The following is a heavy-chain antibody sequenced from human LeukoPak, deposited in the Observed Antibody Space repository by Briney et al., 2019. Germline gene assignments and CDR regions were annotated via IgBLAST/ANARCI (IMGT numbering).Heavy chain of an antibody. CDR3: ARERDGYRSSAFDI. CDR2: IIPIFGTA. Sequence: SVKVSCKASGGTFSSYAISWVRQAPGQGLEWLGGIIPIFGTANYAQKFQGRVTITTDESTSTAYMELSSLRSEDTAVYYCARERDGYRSSAFDIWGQGTMVTVSS. J-gene: IGHJ3*02. D-gene: IGHD5-24*01. CDR1: GGTFSSYA. V-gene: IGHV1-69*05.